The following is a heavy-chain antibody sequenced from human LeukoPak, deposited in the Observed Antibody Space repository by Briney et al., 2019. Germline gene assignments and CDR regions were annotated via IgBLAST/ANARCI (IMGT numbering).Heavy chain of an antibody. CDR2: ISGSGGST. V-gene: IGHV3-23*01. CDR3: ASFLLWFGGTY. CDR1: GFTFSNYG. Sequence: GGSLRLSCAASGFTFSNYGMSWVRQAPGKGLEWVSAISGSGGSTYYADSVKGRFTISRDNSKNTLYLQMNSLRAEDTAVYYCASFLLWFGGTYWGQGTLVTVSS. J-gene: IGHJ4*02. D-gene: IGHD3-10*01.